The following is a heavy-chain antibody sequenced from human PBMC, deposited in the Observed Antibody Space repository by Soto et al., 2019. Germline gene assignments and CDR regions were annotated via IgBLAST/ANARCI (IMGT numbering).Heavy chain of an antibody. CDR1: GYTFTSYD. J-gene: IGHJ6*02. Sequence: ASVKVSCKASGYTFTSYDINWVRQATGQGLEWMGWMNPNSGNTGYARKFQGRVTMTRNTSISTAYMELSSLRSEDTAVYYCATEIGSSSWYYYYGMDVWGQGTTVTVSS. V-gene: IGHV1-8*01. D-gene: IGHD6-13*01. CDR2: MNPNSGNT. CDR3: ATEIGSSSWYYYYGMDV.